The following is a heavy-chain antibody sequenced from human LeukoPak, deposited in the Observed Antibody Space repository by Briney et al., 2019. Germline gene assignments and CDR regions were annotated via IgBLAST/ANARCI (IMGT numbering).Heavy chain of an antibody. V-gene: IGHV1-18*01. D-gene: IGHD2-15*01. J-gene: IGHJ4*02. CDR1: GYSFTSYG. Sequence: ASVKISCKASGYSFTSYGISWVRQAPGQGLEWMGWISAYNGNTNYAQRLQGRVTMTTDTSTSTAYMELRSLTSDDTAVYYCARVPSGGPFDYWGQGTLVTVSS. CDR2: ISAYNGNT. CDR3: ARVPSGGPFDY.